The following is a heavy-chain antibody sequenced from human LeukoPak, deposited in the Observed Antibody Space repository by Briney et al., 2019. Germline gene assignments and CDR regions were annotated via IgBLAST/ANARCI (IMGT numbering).Heavy chain of an antibody. J-gene: IGHJ4*02. Sequence: GGSLRLSCGASGLTCSNAWMSWVRQAPGKGLEWVGRIKSKSHGGRTDYAAPVKGRFTISRDDSKNTLYLQMNSLKIEDTAVYHCSTSGQHWDVFDYWGQGTLVTVSS. CDR3: STSGQHWDVFDY. V-gene: IGHV3-15*01. CDR2: IKSKSHGGRT. D-gene: IGHD1-1*01. CDR1: GLTCSNAW.